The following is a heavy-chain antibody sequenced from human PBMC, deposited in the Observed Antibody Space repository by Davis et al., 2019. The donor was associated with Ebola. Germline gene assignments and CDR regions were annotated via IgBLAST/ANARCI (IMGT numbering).Heavy chain of an antibody. D-gene: IGHD3-10*01. V-gene: IGHV3-74*01. CDR3: ARVVLPRRWFGELLLPVPQSLGTIDY. CDR1: GFAFSSYW. CDR2: INSDGSST. Sequence: HTGGSLRLSCAASGFAFSSYWMHWVRQAPGKGLVWVSRINSDGSSTSYADSVKGRFTISRDNAKNTLYLQMNSLRAEDTAVYYCARVVLPRRWFGELLLPVPQSLGTIDYWGQGTLVTVSS. J-gene: IGHJ4*02.